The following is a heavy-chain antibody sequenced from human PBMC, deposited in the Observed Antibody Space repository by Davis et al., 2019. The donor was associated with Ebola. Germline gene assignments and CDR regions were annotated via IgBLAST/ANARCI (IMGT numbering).Heavy chain of an antibody. D-gene: IGHD7-27*01. Sequence: PGGSLRLSCEVYGGSFSGYYWSWIRQPPGKGLEWIGDINHTGGTNYKSSLKSRATISVDTSKNQFSLKLTSVTAADTAVYFCASSREYSATTWGYYFNHWGQGTLVTVSS. CDR3: ASSREYSATTWGYYFNH. CDR2: INHTGGT. CDR1: GGSFSGYY. J-gene: IGHJ4*02. V-gene: IGHV4-34*01.